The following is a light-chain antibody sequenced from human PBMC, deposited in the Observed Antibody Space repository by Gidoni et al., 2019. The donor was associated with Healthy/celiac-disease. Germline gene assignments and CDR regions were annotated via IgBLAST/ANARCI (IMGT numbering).Light chain of an antibody. CDR3: QQYYSSPLT. CDR1: QSVLYISNNKNY. V-gene: IGKV4-1*01. Sequence: DIVMTQSPDSLAVSLGERATINCKSSQSVLYISNNKNYFAWYQPKPGQPPKLLIYWASTRESGVPDRFSGSGSGTDFTLTISSLQAEEGAIYYCQQYYSSPLTFGGGTKVEIK. J-gene: IGKJ4*01. CDR2: WAS.